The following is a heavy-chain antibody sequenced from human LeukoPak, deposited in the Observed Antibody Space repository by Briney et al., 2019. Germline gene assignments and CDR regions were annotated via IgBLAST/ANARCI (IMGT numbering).Heavy chain of an antibody. V-gene: IGHV4-4*07. CDR2: IYTSGST. J-gene: IGHJ2*01. CDR3: ATFTNWGSGLYFDL. Sequence: SETLSLTCTVSGGSISSYYWSWIRQPAGKGLEWIGRIYTSGSTNYNPSLKSRVTMSVDTSKNQFSLKLSSVTAADTAVYYCATFTNWGSGLYFDLWGRGTLVTVSS. D-gene: IGHD7-27*01. CDR1: GGSISSYY.